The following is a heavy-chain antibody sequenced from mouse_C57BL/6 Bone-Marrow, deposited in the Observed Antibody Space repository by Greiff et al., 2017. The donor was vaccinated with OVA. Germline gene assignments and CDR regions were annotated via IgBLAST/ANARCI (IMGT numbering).Heavy chain of an antibody. V-gene: IGHV1-50*01. CDR2: IDPSDSYT. J-gene: IGHJ3*01. CDR1: GYTFTSYW. CDR3: ARKWFAY. Sequence: QVQLQQPGAELVKPGASVKLSCKASGYTFTSYWMQWVKRRPGQGLEWIGEIDPSDSYTNYNQKFKGKATLTVDTSSSTAYMQLSSLTSEDSAVYYCARKWFAYWGQGTLVTVSA.